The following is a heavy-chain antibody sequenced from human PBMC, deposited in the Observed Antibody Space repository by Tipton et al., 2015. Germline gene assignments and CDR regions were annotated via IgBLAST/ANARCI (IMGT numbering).Heavy chain of an antibody. Sequence: TLSLTCSVSSDSISKYYWSWIQQPPGKELEWIGYIQYSGSTNYNPSLKSRVTMSRDTSKNQFSLQLSSVTDADTAVYYCARGELGDFDSWGQGTLVTVSS. J-gene: IGHJ4*02. CDR3: ARGELGDFDS. CDR2: IQYSGST. CDR1: SDSISKYY. V-gene: IGHV4-59*08. D-gene: IGHD6-6*01.